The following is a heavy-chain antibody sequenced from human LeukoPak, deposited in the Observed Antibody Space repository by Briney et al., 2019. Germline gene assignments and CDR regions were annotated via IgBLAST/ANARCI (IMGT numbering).Heavy chain of an antibody. CDR3: ARPYRSGWLNGKGDFGY. CDR1: GFTFSSYN. CDR2: INSGTTY. V-gene: IGHV3-21*01. D-gene: IGHD6-19*01. J-gene: IGHJ4*02. Sequence: GGSLRLSCAASGFTFSSYNMNWVRQAPGKGLEWVSSINSGTTYYADSVKGRFTISRDNAKDSLYLQMNSLRAEDTAGYYCARPYRSGWLNGKGDFGYWGQGTLVTVP.